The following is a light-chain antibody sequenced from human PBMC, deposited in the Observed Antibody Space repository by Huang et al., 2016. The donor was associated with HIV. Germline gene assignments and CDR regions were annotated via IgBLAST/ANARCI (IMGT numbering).Light chain of an antibody. V-gene: IGKV1-5*03. J-gene: IGKJ1*01. CDR2: EAS. CDR1: QSIGTW. Sequence: DIQMTQSSATLSASVGDRVTITCRASQSIGTWLAWYQQKPGKAPNLLIYEASTLEGGVPSRFSGGGSGTEFTLTINSLQPDDFVTYYCQHYNSFPWTFGQGTKVEV. CDR3: QHYNSFPWT.